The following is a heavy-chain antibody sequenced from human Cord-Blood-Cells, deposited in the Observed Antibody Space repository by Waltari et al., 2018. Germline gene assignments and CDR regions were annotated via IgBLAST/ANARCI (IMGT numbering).Heavy chain of an antibody. J-gene: IGHJ4*02. D-gene: IGHD3-9*01. CDR2: INPNSGGT. Sequence: QVQLVQSGAEVKKPGASVKVSCKASGYTFTGYYMHWVRQAPGQGLEWMGWINPNSGGTNYAQKFQGRVTMTRDTSISTAYMELSRLRSDDTAVYYCAREETYYDILTGLCHWGQGTLVTVSS. CDR3: AREETYYDILTGLCH. CDR1: GYTFTGYY. V-gene: IGHV1-2*02.